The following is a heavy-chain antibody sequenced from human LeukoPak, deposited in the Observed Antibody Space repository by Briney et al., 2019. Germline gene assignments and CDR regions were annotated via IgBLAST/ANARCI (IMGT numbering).Heavy chain of an antibody. Sequence: ASVKVSCKASGYTFTSCYMHWVRQAPGQGLEWMGIINPSGGSTSYAQKFQGRVTMTRDTSTSTVYMELSSLRSEDTAVYYCARLGSYYDSSGTVDYWGQGTLVTVSS. CDR2: INPSGGST. J-gene: IGHJ4*02. CDR3: ARLGSYYDSSGTVDY. CDR1: GYTFTSCY. V-gene: IGHV1-46*01. D-gene: IGHD3-22*01.